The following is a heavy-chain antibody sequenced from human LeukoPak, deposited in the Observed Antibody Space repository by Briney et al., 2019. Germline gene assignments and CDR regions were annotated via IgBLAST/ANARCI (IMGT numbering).Heavy chain of an antibody. CDR3: ARVDSSSWYRPFDY. CDR2: IYYSGST. D-gene: IGHD6-13*01. Sequence: SETLSLTCTVSGGSISSSSYYWGWIRQPPGKGLEWIGSIYYSGSTYYNPSLKSRVTISVDTSKNQFSLKLSSVTAADTAVYYCARVDSSSWYRPFDYWGQGTLVTVSS. CDR1: GGSISSSSYY. V-gene: IGHV4-39*01. J-gene: IGHJ4*02.